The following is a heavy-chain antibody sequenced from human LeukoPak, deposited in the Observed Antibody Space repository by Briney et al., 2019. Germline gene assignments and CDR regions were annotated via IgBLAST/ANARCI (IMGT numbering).Heavy chain of an antibody. Sequence: ASVKVSCQASEYTFMDYYVNWVRQAPGQGLEWMGWINPDSGATNYAQKFQGRVTLTRDTSTTTAYMEMSSLRPDDTAVYYCARLVVSYFDHWGQGTLVTASS. J-gene: IGHJ4*02. CDR3: ARLVVSYFDH. D-gene: IGHD6-6*01. CDR1: EYTFMDYY. V-gene: IGHV1-2*02. CDR2: INPDSGAT.